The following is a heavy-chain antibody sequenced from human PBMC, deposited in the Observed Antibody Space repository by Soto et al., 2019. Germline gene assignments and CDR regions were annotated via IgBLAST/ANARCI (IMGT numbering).Heavy chain of an antibody. CDR1: GGTFSSYA. V-gene: IGHV1-69*13. J-gene: IGHJ4*02. Sequence: SVKVACKSSGGTFSSYAISWVRQAPGQGLEWMGGVIPIFGTANYAQKFQGRVTITADESTSTAYMELSSLRSEDTAVYYCAPEAEHEYFDYWGQGTPVTVSS. CDR2: VIPIFGTA. D-gene: IGHD6-6*01. CDR3: APEAEHEYFDY.